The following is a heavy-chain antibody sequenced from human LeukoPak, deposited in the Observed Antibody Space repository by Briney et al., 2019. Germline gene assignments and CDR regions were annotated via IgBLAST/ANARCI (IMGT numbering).Heavy chain of an antibody. Sequence: QPGRSLRLSCTSSGFTFGTYAVSWFRQAPGKGLEWVAFIRSKTFGGTTEYAASVKGRFTISRDDSESIAYLQMNSLKTEDTAVYYCTRYSGRTDYWGQGTLVSVSS. D-gene: IGHD5-18*01. CDR1: GFTFGTYA. CDR3: TRYSGRTDY. J-gene: IGHJ4*02. CDR2: IRSKTFGGTT. V-gene: IGHV3-49*03.